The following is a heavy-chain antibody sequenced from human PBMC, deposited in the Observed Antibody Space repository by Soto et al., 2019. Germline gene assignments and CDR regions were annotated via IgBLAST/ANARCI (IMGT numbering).Heavy chain of an antibody. CDR3: VKDSYADFHRVLSTAEYFFDY. CDR2: ITWNSGNI. Sequence: EVQLVESGGGLVRPGRSLRLSCTASGFTFDDYAMHWVRQAPGRGLEWVSGITWNSGNIADAGSVKGRFTIARDDDNNSLYLQMNSLRPEDTALYYCVKDSYADFHRVLSTAEYFFDYWGHGTLVTVSS. D-gene: IGHD2-2*01. V-gene: IGHV3-9*01. CDR1: GFTFDDYA. J-gene: IGHJ4*01.